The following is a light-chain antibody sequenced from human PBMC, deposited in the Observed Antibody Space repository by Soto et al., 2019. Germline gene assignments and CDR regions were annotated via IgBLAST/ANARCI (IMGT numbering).Light chain of an antibody. CDR2: EVS. Sequence: QSVLTQPPSASGTPGQRVTISCSGTSSDVGSYNLVSWYQQHPGKAPKLMIYEVSKRPSGVSNRFSGSKSGNTASLTISGLQAEDEADYYCCSYAGSHVVFGGGTKLTVL. CDR1: SSDVGSYNL. CDR3: CSYAGSHVV. J-gene: IGLJ2*01. V-gene: IGLV2-23*02.